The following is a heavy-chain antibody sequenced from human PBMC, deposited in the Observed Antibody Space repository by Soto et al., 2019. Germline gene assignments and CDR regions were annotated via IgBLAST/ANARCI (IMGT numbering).Heavy chain of an antibody. V-gene: IGHV3-23*01. Sequence: GGSLRLSCAASGFTFSSYAMSWVRQAPGKGLEWVSAISGSGGSTYYADSVKGRFTISRDNSKNTLCLQMNSLRAEDTAVYYCAKDLGSMTTVSSYGMDVWGQGTTVTVSS. J-gene: IGHJ6*02. D-gene: IGHD4-4*01. CDR1: GFTFSSYA. CDR2: ISGSGGST. CDR3: AKDLGSMTTVSSYGMDV.